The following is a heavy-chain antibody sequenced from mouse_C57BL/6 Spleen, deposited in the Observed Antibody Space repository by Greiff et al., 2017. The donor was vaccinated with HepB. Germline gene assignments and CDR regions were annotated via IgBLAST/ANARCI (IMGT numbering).Heavy chain of an antibody. D-gene: IGHD1-1*01. CDR2: ISSGSSTI. V-gene: IGHV5-17*01. Sequence: DVQLVESGGGLVKPGGSLKLSCAASGFTFSDYGMHWVRQAPEKGLEWVAYISSGSSTIYYADTVKGRFTISRDKAKTTLFLQMTSLRSEDTAMYYLASYYGSSYVWYFDVWGTGTTVTVSS. J-gene: IGHJ1*03. CDR1: GFTFSDYG. CDR3: ASYYGSSYVWYFDV.